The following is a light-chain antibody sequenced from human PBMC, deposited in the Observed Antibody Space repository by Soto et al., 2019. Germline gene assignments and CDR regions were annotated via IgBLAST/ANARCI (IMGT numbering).Light chain of an antibody. CDR1: QSVSSSS. CDR2: DAF. Sequence: EIVLTQSPGTLSLPPGERATLSSRASQSVSSSSLAWYQHKPGQAPRLLIYDAFSRATDIPDRFSGSGSGTDCTLTISRLEPEDFAVYYCQHYGSSPPKYTFGQGTKLEI. V-gene: IGKV3-20*01. J-gene: IGKJ2*01. CDR3: QHYGSSPPKYT.